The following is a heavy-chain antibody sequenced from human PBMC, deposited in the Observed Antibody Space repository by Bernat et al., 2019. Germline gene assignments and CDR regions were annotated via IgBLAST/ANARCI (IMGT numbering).Heavy chain of an antibody. J-gene: IGHJ1*01. CDR2: IYYSGGGST. V-gene: IGHV4-61*01. CDR3: ARDGLGCSGGSCQSDENFQH. Sequence: QLQLQESGPGLVKPSETLSLTCTVSGGSVRSGHYYWSWIRQPPGKGLEWIGYIYYSGGGSTSYNPSLKSRVTVSIDTAKNQFSLRLSSVTAADTAVYYCARDGLGCSGGSCQSDENFQHWGQGTLVTVSS. CDR1: GGSVRSGHYY. D-gene: IGHD2-15*01.